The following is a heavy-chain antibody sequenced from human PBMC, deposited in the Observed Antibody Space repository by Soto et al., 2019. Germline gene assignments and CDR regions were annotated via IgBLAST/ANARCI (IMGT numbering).Heavy chain of an antibody. Sequence: GGSLKISCAASGFTFSSYAMSWVRQAPGKGLEWVSAISGSGGSTYYADSVKGRFTISRDNSKNTLYLQMNSLRAEDTAVYYCAKDRGPYSGYEYYYYGMDVWGQGTTVTVSS. D-gene: IGHD5-12*01. CDR2: ISGSGGST. V-gene: IGHV3-23*01. CDR3: AKDRGPYSGYEYYYYGMDV. J-gene: IGHJ6*02. CDR1: GFTFSSYA.